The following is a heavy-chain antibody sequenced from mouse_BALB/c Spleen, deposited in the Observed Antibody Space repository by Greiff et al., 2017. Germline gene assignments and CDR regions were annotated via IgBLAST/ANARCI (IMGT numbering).Heavy chain of an antibody. CDR1: GYTFSSYW. Sequence: QVQLQQSGAELMKPGASVKISCKATGYTFSSYWIEWVKQRPGHGLEWIGEILPGSGSTNYNEKFKGKATFTADTSSNTAYMQLSSLTSEDSAVYYCARWAITTATGYAMDYWGQGTSVTVSS. V-gene: IGHV1-9*01. D-gene: IGHD1-2*01. J-gene: IGHJ4*01. CDR2: ILPGSGST. CDR3: ARWAITTATGYAMDY.